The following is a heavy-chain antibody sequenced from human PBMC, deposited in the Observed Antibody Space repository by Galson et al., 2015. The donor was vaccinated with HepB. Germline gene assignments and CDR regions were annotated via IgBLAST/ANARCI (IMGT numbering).Heavy chain of an antibody. CDR1: GFSLSTSGMC. CDR2: IDWDDDK. CDR3: ALYYYDSSGYYTPNDY. Sequence: PALVKPTQTLTLTCTFSGFSLSTSGMCVSWIRQPPGKALEWLARIDWDDDKYYSTSLKTRLTISKDTSKNQVVLTMTNMDPVDTATYYCALYYYDSSGYYTPNDYWGQGTLVTVSS. D-gene: IGHD3-22*01. V-gene: IGHV2-70*11. J-gene: IGHJ4*02.